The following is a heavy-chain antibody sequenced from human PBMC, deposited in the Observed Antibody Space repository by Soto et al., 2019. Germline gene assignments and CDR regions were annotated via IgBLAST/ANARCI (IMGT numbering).Heavy chain of an antibody. CDR3: EHKRIVGTSRAAYYFDY. J-gene: IGHJ4*01. Sequence: GSGPTLVNPPQTLTLTCTFSGFSLSTSAVGVGCIRQPPGKALEWLALIYWDDDKRYSTSLKSRLTISRGTSKNQVVLRMTKMDTVEKETYFCEHKRIVGTSRAAYYFDYWGHGTLVTVSS. CDR1: GFSLSTSAVG. D-gene: IGHD1-26*01. V-gene: IGHV2-5*02. CDR2: IYWDDDK.